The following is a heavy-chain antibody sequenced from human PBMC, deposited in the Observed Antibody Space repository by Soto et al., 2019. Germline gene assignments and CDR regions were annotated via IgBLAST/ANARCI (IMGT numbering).Heavy chain of an antibody. D-gene: IGHD3-3*01. CDR1: GFTFSNAW. V-gene: IGHV3-15*01. CDR2: IKSKTDGGTT. J-gene: IGHJ4*02. Sequence: GGSLRLSCAASGFTFSNAWMSWVRQAPGKGLGWVGRIKSKTDGGTTDYAAPVKGRFTISRDDSKNTLYLQMNSLKTEDTAVYYCTTSYYDFWSGPTSDYWGQGTLV. CDR3: TTSYYDFWSGPTSDY.